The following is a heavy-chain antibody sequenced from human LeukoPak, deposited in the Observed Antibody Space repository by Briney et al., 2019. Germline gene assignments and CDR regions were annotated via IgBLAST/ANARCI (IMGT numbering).Heavy chain of an antibody. CDR2: IYTSGST. D-gene: IGHD3-10*01. Sequence: SETLSLTCTVSGGSISSGSYYWSWIRQPAGKGLEWIGRIYTSGSTNYNPSLKSRVTISVDTSKNQFSLKLSSVTAADTAVYYCARAPSGWFGELLFYYFDYWGQGTLVTVSS. CDR3: ARAPSGWFGELLFYYFDY. V-gene: IGHV4-61*02. J-gene: IGHJ4*02. CDR1: GGSISSGSYY.